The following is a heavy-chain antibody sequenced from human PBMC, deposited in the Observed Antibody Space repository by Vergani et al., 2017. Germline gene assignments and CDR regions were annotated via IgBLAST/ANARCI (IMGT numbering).Heavy chain of an antibody. J-gene: IGHJ5*02. Sequence: QVQLQESGPVLVKPPGTLSLTCAVSGGSISSSNWWSWGRQPPGKGLASIGEIYHSGSTNYNPSLKIRVTISVDKSKNQLSLKLSSVTAADTAVYYCARMDTAMVGFDPWGQGTLVTVSS. D-gene: IGHD5-18*01. CDR3: ARMDTAMVGFDP. V-gene: IGHV4-4*03. CDR2: IYHSGST. CDR1: GGSISSSNW.